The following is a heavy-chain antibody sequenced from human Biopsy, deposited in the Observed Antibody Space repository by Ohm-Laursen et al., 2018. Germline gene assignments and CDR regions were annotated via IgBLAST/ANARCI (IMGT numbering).Heavy chain of an antibody. CDR1: GYTFTAFS. Sequence: ASSVKVSCKPSGYTFTAFSVHWLRQAPGQGLEWMGWINPKSGDTDYPQNFQGRVSMTRDTSISTAYMDLSRLRSDDTAVYYCARGRRNCSGTCSRWYFDLWAVAPWSLSPQ. CDR3: ARGRRNCSGTCSRWYFDL. D-gene: IGHD2-2*01. V-gene: IGHV1-2*02. CDR2: INPKSGDT. J-gene: IGHJ2*01.